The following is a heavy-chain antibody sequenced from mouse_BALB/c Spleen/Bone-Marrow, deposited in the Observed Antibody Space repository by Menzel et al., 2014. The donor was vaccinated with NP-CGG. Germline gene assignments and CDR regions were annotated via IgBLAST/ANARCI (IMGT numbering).Heavy chain of an antibody. Sequence: DVKLVESGAELVKPGASVKLSCTASGFNIKDTYIHWVKQRPEQGLEWIGRIDPANGNTKYDPKFQGKATITAETSSNTAYLQLSSLTSEDTAVYYCARYRYGNFDYWGQGTTLTVSS. D-gene: IGHD2-1*01. J-gene: IGHJ2*01. CDR2: IDPANGNT. V-gene: IGHV14-3*02. CDR1: GFNIKDTY. CDR3: ARYRYGNFDY.